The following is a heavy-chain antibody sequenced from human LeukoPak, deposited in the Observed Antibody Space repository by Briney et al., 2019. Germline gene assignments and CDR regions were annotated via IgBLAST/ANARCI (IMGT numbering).Heavy chain of an antibody. D-gene: IGHD3-22*01. CDR2: ISGSGGST. Sequence: PGGSLRLSCAASGFTFSSYAMSWVRQAPGKGLEWVSAISGSGGSTYYADSVKGRFTISRDNSKNTLYLQMNSLRAEDTAVYYCAKGHLDYDSSGYFAFDIWGQGTMVTVSS. V-gene: IGHV3-23*01. CDR1: GFTFSSYA. J-gene: IGHJ3*02. CDR3: AKGHLDYDSSGYFAFDI.